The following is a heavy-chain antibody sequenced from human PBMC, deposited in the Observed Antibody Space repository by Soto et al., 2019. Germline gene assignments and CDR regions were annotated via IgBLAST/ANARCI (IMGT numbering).Heavy chain of an antibody. D-gene: IGHD4-4*01. Sequence: QVQLLQSGAEVRKPGSSVKVSCKASGGTLGSYAITWVRQAPGQGFEWMGGFIPIFGITNYAQRFEDRLTMTADESTSTVYMELSSLTYDDTAVYYCAPLQPSTIRGRPGMDVWGQGTTITVSS. J-gene: IGHJ6*02. V-gene: IGHV1-69*01. CDR2: FIPIFGIT. CDR3: APLQPSTIRGRPGMDV. CDR1: GGTLGSYA.